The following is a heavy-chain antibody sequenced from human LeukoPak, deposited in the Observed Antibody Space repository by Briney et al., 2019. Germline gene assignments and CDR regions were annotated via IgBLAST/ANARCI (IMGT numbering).Heavy chain of an antibody. CDR2: ISYDGSNK. Sequence: GGSLRLSCAASGFTFSSYAMHWVRQAPGKGLEWVAVISYDGSNKYYADSVKGRFTISRDNSKNTLYLQMNSLRAEDTAVYYCARWIAAAGTGFDYWGQGTLVTVSS. V-gene: IGHV3-30-3*01. D-gene: IGHD6-13*01. J-gene: IGHJ4*02. CDR1: GFTFSSYA. CDR3: ARWIAAAGTGFDY.